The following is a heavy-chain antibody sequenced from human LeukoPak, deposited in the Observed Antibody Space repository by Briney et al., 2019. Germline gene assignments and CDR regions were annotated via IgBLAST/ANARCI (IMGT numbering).Heavy chain of an antibody. J-gene: IGHJ3*02. CDR3: AKDQPKSHNAFDI. Sequence: GGSLRLSCAASGFTFSTYWMHWVRQAPGKGLVWVSRIKSDGSTNYADSVKGRFIISRDNSKNTLYLQMNSLRAEDTAVYYCAKDQPKSHNAFDIWGQGTMVTVSS. CDR2: IKSDGST. V-gene: IGHV3-74*01. CDR1: GFTFSTYW.